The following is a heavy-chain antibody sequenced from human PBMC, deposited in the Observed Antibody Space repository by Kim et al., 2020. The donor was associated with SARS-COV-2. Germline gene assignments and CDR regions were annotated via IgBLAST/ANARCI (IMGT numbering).Heavy chain of an antibody. CDR2: ISYDGSNK. CDR3: AKAGVWFGESSHFDY. D-gene: IGHD3-10*01. CDR1: GFTFSSYG. J-gene: IGHJ4*01. V-gene: IGHV3-30*18. Sequence: GGSLRLSCAASGFTFSSYGMHWVRQAPGKGLEWVAVISYDGSNKYYADSVKGRFTISRDNSKNTLYLQMNSLRAEDTAVYYCAKAGVWFGESSHFDYWG.